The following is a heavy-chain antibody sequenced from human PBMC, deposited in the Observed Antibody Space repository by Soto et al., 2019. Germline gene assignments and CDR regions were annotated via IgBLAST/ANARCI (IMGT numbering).Heavy chain of an antibody. CDR1: GYTFSNYV. Sequence: ASVKGSCKASGYTFSNYVLHWVRQAPGQSLEWMGWIHAGDGNTKYSQSFQGRIIITTDTSADTVYMELSSLTSEDTAVYYCAKDLGWIAALDFWGQGTLVTVSS. CDR2: IHAGDGNT. CDR3: AKDLGWIAALDF. J-gene: IGHJ4*02. D-gene: IGHD2-21*01. V-gene: IGHV1-3*01.